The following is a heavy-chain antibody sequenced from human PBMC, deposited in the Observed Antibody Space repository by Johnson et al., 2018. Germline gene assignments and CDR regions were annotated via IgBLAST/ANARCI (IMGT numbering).Heavy chain of an antibody. J-gene: IGHJ6*03. D-gene: IGHD5-18*01. CDR1: GFTFSGSA. Sequence: VQLQESGGGLVQPGGSLKLSCAASGFTFSGSAMHWVRQASGKGLEWVSVIYSGGSTYYADPVKGRFTITRDNSKNTLDLQMHSLRAEDTAVYYWARERRIRRGYSYGYMDVGGKGTTVTVSS. CDR3: ARERRIRRGYSYGYMDV. V-gene: IGHV3-66*02. CDR2: IYSGGST.